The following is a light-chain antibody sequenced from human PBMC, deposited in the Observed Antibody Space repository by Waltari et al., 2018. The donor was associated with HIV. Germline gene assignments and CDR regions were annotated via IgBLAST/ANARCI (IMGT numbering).Light chain of an antibody. J-gene: IGLJ3*02. Sequence: QSVLTQPPSASGTPGRRVTISCSGNNSNVVSNPVTWYRQVPGTAPKLLMFSNNQRPSGVPDRFSGSKSGTSASLAIRGLNSEDEADYYCAARDDSLNAWVFGGGTKVTVL. CDR2: SNN. CDR1: NSNVVSNP. V-gene: IGLV1-44*01. CDR3: AARDDSLNAWV.